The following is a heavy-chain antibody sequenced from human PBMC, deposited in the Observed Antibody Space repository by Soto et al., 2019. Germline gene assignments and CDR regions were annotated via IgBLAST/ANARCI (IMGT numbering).Heavy chain of an antibody. V-gene: IGHV4-39*01. CDR1: GGSISSSSYY. CDR3: ARHGSYYGSGSFWY. D-gene: IGHD3-10*01. J-gene: IGHJ4*02. CDR2: IYYSGST. Sequence: QLQLQESGPGLVKPSETLSLTCTVSGGSISSSSYYWGWIRQPPGKGLEWIGSIYYSGSTYYNPSLKSRVTISVDTSKNQFSLKLSSVTAADTAVYYCARHGSYYGSGSFWYWGQGTLVTVSS.